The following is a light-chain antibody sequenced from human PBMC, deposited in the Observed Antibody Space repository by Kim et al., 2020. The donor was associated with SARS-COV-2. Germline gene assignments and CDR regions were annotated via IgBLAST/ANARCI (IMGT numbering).Light chain of an antibody. V-gene: IGLV4-69*01. CDR1: RGDSSDA. Sequence: AAVKFTGQLGRGDSSDAIAWHQQHPGKGPRYLMKLTSDGSHSKGDGFPDRFSGSSSGAERYLSTSSLQSEDEADYYCQTWGTGIRVFGGGTQLTVL. CDR2: LTSDGSH. J-gene: IGLJ3*02. CDR3: QTWGTGIRV.